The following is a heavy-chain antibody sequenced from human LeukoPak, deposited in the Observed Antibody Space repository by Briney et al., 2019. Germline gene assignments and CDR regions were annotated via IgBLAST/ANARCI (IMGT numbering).Heavy chain of an antibody. Sequence: PSETLSLTCTVSGGSISSYYWSWIRQPAGKGLEWIGRIYTSGSTNYNPSLKSRVTISVDTSKNQFSLKLSSVTAADTAVYYCARSDSSSWHLTEWFDPWGQGTLVTVSS. CDR3: ARSDSSSWHLTEWFDP. CDR2: IYTSGST. V-gene: IGHV4-4*07. D-gene: IGHD6-13*01. J-gene: IGHJ5*02. CDR1: GGSISSYY.